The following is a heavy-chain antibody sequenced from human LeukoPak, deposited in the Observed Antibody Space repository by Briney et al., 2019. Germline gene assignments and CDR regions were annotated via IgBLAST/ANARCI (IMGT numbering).Heavy chain of an antibody. Sequence: KASETLSLTCTVSGGSISSSSYYWGWIRQPPGKGLEWIGSIYYSGSTYYNPSLKSRVTISVDTSKNQFSLKLSSVTAADTAVYYCARASGYSYGYDYWGQGTLVTVSS. CDR1: GGSISSSSYY. J-gene: IGHJ4*02. CDR2: IYYSGST. V-gene: IGHV4-39*07. CDR3: ARASGYSYGYDY. D-gene: IGHD5-18*01.